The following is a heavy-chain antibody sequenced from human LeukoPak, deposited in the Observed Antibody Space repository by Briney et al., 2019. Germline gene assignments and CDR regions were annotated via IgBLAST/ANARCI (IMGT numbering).Heavy chain of an antibody. J-gene: IGHJ4*02. CDR1: GFTFSSYW. D-gene: IGHD3-3*01. Sequence: PGGSLRLSCAASGFTFSSYWMSWVRQAPGKGLEWVANIKQDGSEKYYVDSVKGRFTISRDNAKNSLYLQMNSLRAEDTAVYYCARVWWPLHPSYYDFWSGAYLSYYFDYWGQGTLVTVSS. CDR2: IKQDGSEK. CDR3: ARVWWPLHPSYYDFWSGAYLSYYFDY. V-gene: IGHV3-7*01.